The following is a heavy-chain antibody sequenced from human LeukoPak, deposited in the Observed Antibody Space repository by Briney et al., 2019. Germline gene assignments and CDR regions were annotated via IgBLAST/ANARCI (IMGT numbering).Heavy chain of an antibody. CDR3: ASSRYINNWAI. D-gene: IGHD6-13*01. CDR2: INSDGSST. CDR1: GFTFSSNW. V-gene: IGHV3-74*01. J-gene: IGHJ3*02. Sequence: GGSLRLSCAASGFTFSSNWMHWVRQAPGKGLVWVSRINSDGSSTTYADSVKGRFTISRDNAKNTLYLQMNSLRADDTAVYYCASSRYINNWAIWGQGTMVTVSS.